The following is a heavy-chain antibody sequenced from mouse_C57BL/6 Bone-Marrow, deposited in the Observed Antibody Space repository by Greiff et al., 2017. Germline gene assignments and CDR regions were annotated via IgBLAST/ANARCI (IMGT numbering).Heavy chain of an antibody. D-gene: IGHD1-1*01. V-gene: IGHV1-81*01. CDR3: ARGWGSIFDY. CDR2: IYPRSGNT. Sequence: VKLVESGAELARPGASVKLSCKASGYTFTSYGISWVKQRTGQGLEWIGEIYPRSGNTYYNEKFKGKATLTADKSSSTAYMELRSLTSEDSAVYFCARGWGSIFDYWGQGTTLTVSS. CDR1: GYTFTSYG. J-gene: IGHJ2*01.